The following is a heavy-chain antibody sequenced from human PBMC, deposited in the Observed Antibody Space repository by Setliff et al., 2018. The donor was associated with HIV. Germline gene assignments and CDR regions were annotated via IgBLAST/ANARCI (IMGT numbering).Heavy chain of an antibody. CDR2: ITPNGDDT. D-gene: IGHD3-3*01. CDR1: ADIFNAYY. CDR3: ARVADRNYDFWSAYEY. V-gene: IGHV1-2*02. J-gene: IGHJ4*02. Sequence: ASVKVSCKASADIFNAYYIHWVRQAPGQGLEWMGWITPNGDDTNYPQKFEGRVTLTRDTSIATAYMELRSLTTDDTAVYYCARVADRNYDFWSAYEYWGQGTLVTVSS.